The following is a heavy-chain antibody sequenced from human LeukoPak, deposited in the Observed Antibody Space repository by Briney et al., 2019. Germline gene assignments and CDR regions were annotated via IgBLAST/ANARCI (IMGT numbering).Heavy chain of an antibody. D-gene: IGHD6-13*01. CDR2: SGCSGSYT. J-gene: IGHJ4*02. CDR3: ARDWYDY. V-gene: IGHV3-23*01. Sequence: GGSLTLSCTASGFTFSTYAMIWVRQAPGKGLEWVSVSGCSGSYTYYAVSVKGRFTISRDNSKHTLYLQMNCLRAEDTAVYYCARDWYDYWGQGTLVTVSS. CDR1: GFTFSTYA.